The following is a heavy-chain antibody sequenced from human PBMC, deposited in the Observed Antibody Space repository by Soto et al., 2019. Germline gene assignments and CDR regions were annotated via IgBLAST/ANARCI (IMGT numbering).Heavy chain of an antibody. J-gene: IGHJ6*02. Sequence: PLETLSLTCAVSGGSISSSNWWSWVRQPPGKGLEWIGYIYYSGSTYYNPSFKSRVTISVDTSKNQFSLKLSSVTAADTAVYYCARDPKGSYYGMDVWGQGTTVTVSS. V-gene: IGHV4-4*02. CDR1: GGSISSSNW. CDR2: IYYSGST. CDR3: ARDPKGSYYGMDV.